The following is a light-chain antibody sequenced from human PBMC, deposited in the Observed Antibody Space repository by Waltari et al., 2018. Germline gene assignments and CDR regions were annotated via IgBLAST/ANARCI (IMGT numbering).Light chain of an antibody. Sequence: DILLTQSPSFLSASVGDRISITCRASQDISNYLAWLQQKPGKAPKVLIYAASSVQRGVPARFSGSGSGAEFTRTISSLQPEDFATYCCQQFGSDPRTFGPGTAVDIK. CDR1: QDISNY. J-gene: IGKJ3*01. V-gene: IGKV1-9*01. CDR2: AAS. CDR3: QQFGSDPRT.